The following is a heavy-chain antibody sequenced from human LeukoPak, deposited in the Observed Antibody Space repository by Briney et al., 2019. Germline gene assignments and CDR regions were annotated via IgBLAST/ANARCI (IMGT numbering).Heavy chain of an antibody. Sequence: HTGGSLRLSCEASGFILSGSWMHWVRHAPGKGVMWVSQIKYDGSTKMYAACVRGRFTISRDNAKNTLYLHMDSLRAEDTAVYYCARSDYFHNWGQGTMVVVSA. CDR3: ARSDYFHN. V-gene: IGHV3-74*03. CDR2: IKYDGSTK. D-gene: IGHD3-16*01. CDR1: GFILSGSW. J-gene: IGHJ3*02.